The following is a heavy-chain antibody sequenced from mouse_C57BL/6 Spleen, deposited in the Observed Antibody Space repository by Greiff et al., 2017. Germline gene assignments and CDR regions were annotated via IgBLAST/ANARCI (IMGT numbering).Heavy chain of an antibody. CDR1: GYSFTDYN. Sequence: VQLKESGPELVKPGASVEISCKASGYSFTDYNMNWVKQSNGKSLEWIGVINPNYGTTSYNQKFKGKDTLTVDQSSRTAYMQLNSLTSEDSAVYYFARGRTYYGSPSYYFDYWGQGTPLTVSS. J-gene: IGHJ2*01. D-gene: IGHD1-1*01. CDR3: ARGRTYYGSPSYYFDY. CDR2: INPNYGTT. V-gene: IGHV1-39*01.